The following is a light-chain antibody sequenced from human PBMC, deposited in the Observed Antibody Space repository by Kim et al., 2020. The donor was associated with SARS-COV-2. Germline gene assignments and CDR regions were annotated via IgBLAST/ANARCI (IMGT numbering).Light chain of an antibody. CDR2: TAS. V-gene: IGKV1-12*01. Sequence: IQMTQSPSAVSASVGDRVTISCRASLGTSTWLAWYQQKPGKAPKLLIYTASTLQSGVSSRFSGSGSGTDFSLTISSLQPEDSAIYYCQQTSSFPYTFSQGTKLEI. CDR1: LGTSTW. CDR3: QQTSSFPYT. J-gene: IGKJ2*01.